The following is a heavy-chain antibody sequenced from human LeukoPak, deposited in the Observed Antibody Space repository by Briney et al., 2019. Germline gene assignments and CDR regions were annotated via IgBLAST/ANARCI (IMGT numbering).Heavy chain of an antibody. CDR3: ATIKRGYPFGYFDF. CDR2: MFDSVTS. J-gene: IGHJ4*02. V-gene: IGHV4-59*11. CDR1: GGSFSSHY. Sequence: PSETLSLTCTVSGGSFSSHYWGWIRQSPGKGLEWIAYMFDSVTSKDNMSDSVTSKDSPSLKSRLTLSADTSKNQFSLRLSYVTAADTAVYYCATIKRGYPFGYFDFWGQGILVTVSS. D-gene: IGHD5-18*01.